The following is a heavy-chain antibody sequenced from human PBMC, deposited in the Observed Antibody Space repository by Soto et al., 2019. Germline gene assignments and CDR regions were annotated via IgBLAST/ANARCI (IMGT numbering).Heavy chain of an antibody. CDR1: GYAFTSYG. J-gene: IGHJ5*02. CDR3: VRRHVSATGIDWFDP. D-gene: IGHD6-13*01. Sequence: ASVKVSCKASGYAFTSYGIHWVRQAPGQRLEWMGWINAANGDTKYSPKFQGRVTITRDTSASTAYMELSSLRSEDTAVYYCVRRHVSATGIDWFDPWGQGTLVTVSS. V-gene: IGHV1-3*01. CDR2: INAANGDT.